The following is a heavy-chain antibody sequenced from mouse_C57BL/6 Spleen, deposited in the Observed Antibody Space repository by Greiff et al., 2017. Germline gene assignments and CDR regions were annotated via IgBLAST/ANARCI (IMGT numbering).Heavy chain of an antibody. V-gene: IGHV3-6*01. D-gene: IGHD1-1*02. CDR1: GYSITSGYY. J-gene: IGHJ4*01. CDR2: ISYDGSN. Sequence: EVKLLESGPGLVKPSQSLSLTCSVTGYSITSGYYWNWIRQFPGNKLEWMGYISYDGSNNYNPSLKNRISITRDTSKNQFFLKLNSVTTEDTATYYCARVWMDYWGQGTSVTVSS. CDR3: ARVWMDY.